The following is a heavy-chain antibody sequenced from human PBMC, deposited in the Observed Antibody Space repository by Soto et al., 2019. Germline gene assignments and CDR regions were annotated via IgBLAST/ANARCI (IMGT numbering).Heavy chain of an antibody. J-gene: IGHJ6*02. V-gene: IGHV3-48*01. Sequence: EVQLVESGGGLVQPGGSLRLSCAASGFTLSTYSMNWVRQAPGKGLEWISYITTSSSTIYYADSVKGRFTISRDNAKNSLYLQMNSLGVEDTAGYYCARRAVWGQGTTVTVS. CDR2: ITTSSSTI. CDR3: ARRAV. CDR1: GFTLSTYS.